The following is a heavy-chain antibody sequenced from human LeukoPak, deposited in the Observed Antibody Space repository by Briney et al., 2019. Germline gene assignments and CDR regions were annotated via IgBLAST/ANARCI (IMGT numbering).Heavy chain of an antibody. CDR2: ISGSGGST. V-gene: IGHV3-23*01. CDR1: GFPFSSYA. D-gene: IGHD6-19*01. Sequence: PGGSLRLSCAAAGFPFSSYAMSWVRQAPGKGLEWVSSISGSGGSTYYADSVKGRFTISRDNSKNTLYLQMNSLRAEDTAVYYCAIHRTSGWLYWGQGTLVTVSS. CDR3: AIHRTSGWLY. J-gene: IGHJ4*02.